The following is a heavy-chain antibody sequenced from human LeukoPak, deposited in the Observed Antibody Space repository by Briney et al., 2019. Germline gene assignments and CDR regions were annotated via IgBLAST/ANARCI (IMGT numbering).Heavy chain of an antibody. V-gene: IGHV3-23*01. CDR1: GFTFSSYG. D-gene: IGHD6-19*01. CDR3: ASSEVAVAGDFDY. Sequence: GGTLRLSCAASGFTFSSYGMSWVRQAPGKGLEWVSALSGSGGSTYYADSVKGRFTISRDNSKNTLYLQMNSLRAEDTAVYYCASSEVAVAGDFDYWGQGTLVTVSS. CDR2: LSGSGGST. J-gene: IGHJ4*02.